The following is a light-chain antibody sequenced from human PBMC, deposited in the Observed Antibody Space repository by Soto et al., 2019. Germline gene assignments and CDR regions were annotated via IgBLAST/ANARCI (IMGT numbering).Light chain of an antibody. CDR3: QQSYVTPWT. V-gene: IGKV1-39*01. J-gene: IGKJ1*01. CDR2: AAS. Sequence: DIQMTQSPSSLSASVGDRVTITSRASRSISTYLNWYHQKPGKAPKLMIYAASGLHSGVPSRFSGSGSGTDFTLTISSLQPEDFATYYCQQSYVTPWTFGQGTKVEIK. CDR1: RSISTY.